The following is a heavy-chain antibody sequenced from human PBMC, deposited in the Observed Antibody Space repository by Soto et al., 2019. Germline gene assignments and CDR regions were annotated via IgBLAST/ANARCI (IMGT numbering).Heavy chain of an antibody. D-gene: IGHD3-22*01. J-gene: IGHJ4*02. Sequence: GGSLRLSCAASGFTFSSYGMHWVRQAPGKGLEWAAVIWYDGSNKYYADSLKGRFTISRDNSKKTLYLQVNSLRAEDTAVYFCARDDYDSSGYYYVDYWGQGTLVTVSS. CDR1: GFTFSSYG. V-gene: IGHV3-33*01. CDR3: ARDDYDSSGYYYVDY. CDR2: IWYDGSNK.